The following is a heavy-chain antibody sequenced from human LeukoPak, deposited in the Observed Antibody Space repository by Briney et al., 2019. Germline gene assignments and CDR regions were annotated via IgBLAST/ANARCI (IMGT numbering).Heavy chain of an antibody. CDR1: GYTFIIYT. CDR3: ARGIAVAATIDF. Sequence: ASVKVSFKASGYTFIIYTIHWVRQAPGQRLEWMGWIDAGNGNTKYSQKFQGRVTITSDTTASTAYMELSSLRSEDTAVYYCARGIAVAATIDFWGQGTLVTVSS. J-gene: IGHJ4*02. V-gene: IGHV1-3*01. CDR2: IDAGNGNT. D-gene: IGHD6-19*01.